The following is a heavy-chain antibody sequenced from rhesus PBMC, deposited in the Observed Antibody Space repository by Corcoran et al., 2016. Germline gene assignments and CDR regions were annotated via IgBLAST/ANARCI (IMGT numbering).Heavy chain of an antibody. CDR1: GFTFSSYE. J-gene: IGHJ6*01. CDR3: TRSAAASFYGLDS. CDR2: ISESGGAI. D-gene: IGHD6-25*01. Sequence: DVQLVESGGGLVEPGGSLRLSCVASGFTFSSYEMHWVRQAPGKGLEGVSVISESGGAIYYADSVKGRFTISRDNAKNSLFLQMNSLRAEDTAVYYCTRSAAASFYGLDSWGQGVVVTVSS. V-gene: IGHV3-100*02.